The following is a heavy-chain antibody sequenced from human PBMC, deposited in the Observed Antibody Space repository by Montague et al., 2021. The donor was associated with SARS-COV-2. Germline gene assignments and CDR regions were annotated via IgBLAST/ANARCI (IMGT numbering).Heavy chain of an antibody. Sequence: CAISEDSVSRNSAAWNWIRQSPSRGLEWLGRTYYRSKWYNDYAVSVKSQITIDPDTSKHQFSLHLNSVTPEDTAVYYCARIPVGSKYYFDFWGQGTLVTVSS. CDR2: TYYRSKWYN. D-gene: IGHD2-2*01. V-gene: IGHV6-1*01. J-gene: IGHJ4*02. CDR3: ARIPVGSKYYFDF. CDR1: EDSVSRNSAA.